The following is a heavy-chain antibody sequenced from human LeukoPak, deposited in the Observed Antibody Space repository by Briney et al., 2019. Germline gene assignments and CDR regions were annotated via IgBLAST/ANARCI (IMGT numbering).Heavy chain of an antibody. Sequence: ASVKVSCKASGYTFTGYYMHWVRQAPGQGLEWMGWINPNSGGTNYAQKFRGRVTMTRDTSTSTVYMELNSLRSEDTAVYYCARDPPIVVVTAINPLYYFDYWGQGTLVTVSS. CDR2: INPNSGGT. D-gene: IGHD2-21*02. V-gene: IGHV1-2*02. CDR3: ARDPPIVVVTAINPLYYFDY. J-gene: IGHJ4*02. CDR1: GYTFTGYY.